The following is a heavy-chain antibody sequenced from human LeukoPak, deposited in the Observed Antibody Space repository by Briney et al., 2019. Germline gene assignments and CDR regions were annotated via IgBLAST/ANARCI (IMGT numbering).Heavy chain of an antibody. J-gene: IGHJ4*02. V-gene: IGHV3-7*01. D-gene: IGHD3-3*01. CDR1: GFTFSSYW. Sequence: PGGSLRLSCAASGFTFSSYWMSWVRQAPGKGLEWVANIKQDGSEKYYVDSVKGRFTISRDNAKDSLYLQMNSLRAEDTAVYYCARFLYDFWSGYYTPWDYWGQGTLVTVSS. CDR3: ARFLYDFWSGYYTPWDY. CDR2: IKQDGSEK.